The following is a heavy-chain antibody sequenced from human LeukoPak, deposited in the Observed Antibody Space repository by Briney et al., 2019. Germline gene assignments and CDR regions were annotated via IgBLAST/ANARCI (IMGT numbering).Heavy chain of an antibody. D-gene: IGHD3-10*01. CDR2: IYTSGST. V-gene: IGHV4-4*07. Sequence: SETLTLTRAVSGGSISNYYWSWIRQSAGKGLEWIGRIYTSGSTNYIPSLKSRVTMSVDTSKNQFSLKLSSVTAADTAVYYCAREGKKLIDYWGKGTLVTSSS. J-gene: IGHJ4*02. CDR3: AREGKKLIDY. CDR1: GGSISNYY.